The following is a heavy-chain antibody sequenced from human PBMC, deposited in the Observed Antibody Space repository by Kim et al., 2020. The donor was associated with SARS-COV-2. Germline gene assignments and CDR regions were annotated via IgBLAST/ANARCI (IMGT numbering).Heavy chain of an antibody. D-gene: IGHD6-13*01. CDR1: GRSFSGYY. V-gene: IGHV4-34*01. Sequence: SETLSLTCAVYGRSFSGYYWSWIRQPPGKGLEWIGEINHSGSTSYNPSLKSRVTISVDTSKNQFSLKLSSVTAADTAVYYCARGSSSWYFDYWGQGTLVT. J-gene: IGHJ4*02. CDR3: ARGSSSWYFDY. CDR2: INHSGST.